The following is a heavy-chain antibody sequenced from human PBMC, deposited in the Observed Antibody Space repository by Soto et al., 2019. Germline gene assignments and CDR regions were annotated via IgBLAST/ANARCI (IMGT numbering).Heavy chain of an antibody. CDR2: ISSSGSTI. D-gene: IGHD3-3*01. Sequence: PGGSLRLSCAASGFTFSDYYMSWIRQAPGKGLEWVSYISSSGSTIYYADSVKGRFTISRDNAKNSLYLQMNSLRAEDTAVYYCARVSRITIFGVVIRYYYGMDVWGQGTTVTVSS. J-gene: IGHJ6*02. CDR1: GFTFSDYY. V-gene: IGHV3-11*04. CDR3: ARVSRITIFGVVIRYYYGMDV.